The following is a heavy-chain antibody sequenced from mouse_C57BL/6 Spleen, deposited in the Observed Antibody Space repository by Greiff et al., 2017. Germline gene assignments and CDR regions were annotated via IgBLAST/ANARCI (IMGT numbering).Heavy chain of an antibody. CDR3: ARGEYYYAMDY. CDR2: IRNKANGYTT. V-gene: IGHV7-3*01. J-gene: IGHJ4*01. CDR1: GFTFTDYY. Sequence: EVKLMESGGGLVQPGGSLSLSCAASGFTFTDYYMSWVRQPPGKALEWLGFIRNKANGYTTEYSASVKGRFTISRDNSQSILYLQMNALRAEDSATYYCARGEYYYAMDYWGQGTSVTVSS.